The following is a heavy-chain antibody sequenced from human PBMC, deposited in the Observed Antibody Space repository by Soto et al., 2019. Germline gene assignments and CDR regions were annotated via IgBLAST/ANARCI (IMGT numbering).Heavy chain of an antibody. CDR3: AKEPVSGWYYFDY. V-gene: IGHV3-23*01. J-gene: IGHJ4*02. CDR1: GFTFNSYA. CDR2: ISGSGGST. Sequence: GGSLRLSCAASGFTFNSYAMSWVRQAPGKGLEWVSTISGSGGSTYYADSLKGRFTISRDNSKNTLFLQMSSQRAEDTAVYYCAKEPVSGWYYFDYWGPGTLVNVSS. D-gene: IGHD6-19*01.